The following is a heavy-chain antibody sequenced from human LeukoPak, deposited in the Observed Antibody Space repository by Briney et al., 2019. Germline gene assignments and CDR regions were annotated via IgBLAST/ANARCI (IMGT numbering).Heavy chain of an antibody. V-gene: IGHV4-4*07. Sequence: PSETLSLTCTVSGASINSYYFTWIRQPAGKGLEWIGRVFSDGATDYNPSLQSRVTMSLDTSKNQVSLKLSSVAAADTAVYHCARTFCSGGNCFHFDYWGQGTLVTVSS. D-gene: IGHD2-15*01. CDR2: VFSDGAT. CDR3: ARTFCSGGNCFHFDY. J-gene: IGHJ4*02. CDR1: GASINSYY.